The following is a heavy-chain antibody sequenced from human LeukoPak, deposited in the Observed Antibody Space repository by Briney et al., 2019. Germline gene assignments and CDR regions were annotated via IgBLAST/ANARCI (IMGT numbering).Heavy chain of an antibody. Sequence: PSETLSLTCTVSGGSISSYYWSWIRQPPAKGLEWIGCFYYSGSTNYNPSLKSRVTISVDTSKNQFSLKLSSVTAADTAVYYCARSYDSSAYYLDYWGQGTLVTVSS. D-gene: IGHD3-22*01. CDR2: FYYSGST. CDR1: GGSISSYY. J-gene: IGHJ4*02. V-gene: IGHV4-59*01. CDR3: ARSYDSSAYYLDY.